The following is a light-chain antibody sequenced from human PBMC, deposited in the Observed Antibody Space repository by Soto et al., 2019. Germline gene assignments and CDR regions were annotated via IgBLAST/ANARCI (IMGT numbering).Light chain of an antibody. CDR1: QGISSY. CDR2: TAS. Sequence: SQSPAARSSPVGDTITSTCRASQGISSYLAWYQQKPGKAPKLIIYTASTLKSGAPSRFSGSGSGTEFTLTISSLQPDYFATYYCQHYNSYSEAFGQGTKVDIK. CDR3: QHYNSYSEA. J-gene: IGKJ1*01. V-gene: IGKV1-5*03.